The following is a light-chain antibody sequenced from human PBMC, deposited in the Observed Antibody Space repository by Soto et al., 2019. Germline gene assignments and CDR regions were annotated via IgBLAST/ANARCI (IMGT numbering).Light chain of an antibody. J-gene: IGLJ2*01. CDR3: AAWDDTLNAAV. Sequence: QSVLTQPYSASGTPGQRVTISCSGSSSNIGSHTLNWYQQLPGSAPSHLIYSDNQRPSGVPDRFSCSTSGTSASLAISGLQSEDEAEYYCAAWDDTLNAAVFGGGTKLTVL. CDR1: SSNIGSHT. CDR2: SDN. V-gene: IGLV1-44*01.